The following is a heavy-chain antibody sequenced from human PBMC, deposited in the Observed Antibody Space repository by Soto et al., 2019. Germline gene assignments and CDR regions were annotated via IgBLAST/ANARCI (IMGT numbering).Heavy chain of an antibody. CDR1: GFTFTNAW. CDR2: IKSKTDGGTT. Sequence: GGSLRLSCAASGFTFTNAWMSWVRQAPGKGLEWVGRIKSKTDGGTTDYAAPVKGRFTISRDDSKNTPYLQMTSLRAGDTAVYYCAKGPGNNWFDPWGQGTLVTVSS. V-gene: IGHV3-15*01. CDR3: AKGPGNNWFDP. J-gene: IGHJ5*02.